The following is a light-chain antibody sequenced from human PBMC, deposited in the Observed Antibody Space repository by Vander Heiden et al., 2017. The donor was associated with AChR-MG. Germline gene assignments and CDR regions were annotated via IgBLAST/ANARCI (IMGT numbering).Light chain of an antibody. Sequence: SYDLTQPPSVSVSPGQPAIITRPGDKLGQKYVWWYQQRPGQSPVLVIYQDRKRPSGIPGRFSGSNSGNTAALTISGTLAMDEADYYCRAWDSNTYVVFGRGTKLTVL. J-gene: IGLJ2*01. CDR2: QDR. V-gene: IGLV3-1*01. CDR1: KLGQKY. CDR3: RAWDSNTYVV.